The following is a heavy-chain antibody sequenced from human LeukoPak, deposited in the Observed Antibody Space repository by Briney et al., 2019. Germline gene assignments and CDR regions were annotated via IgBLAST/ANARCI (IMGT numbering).Heavy chain of an antibody. CDR3: AKSMSGPNDY. CDR2: ISSNGGST. Sequence: SGGSLRLSCAASGFTFSSYAMHWVRQAPGKGLEYVSAISSNGGSTYYANSVKGRFTISRDNSKNTLYLQMNSLRVEDTAVYYCAKSMSGPNDYWGQGTLVTVSS. J-gene: IGHJ4*02. CDR1: GFTFSSYA. D-gene: IGHD3-3*01. V-gene: IGHV3-64*01.